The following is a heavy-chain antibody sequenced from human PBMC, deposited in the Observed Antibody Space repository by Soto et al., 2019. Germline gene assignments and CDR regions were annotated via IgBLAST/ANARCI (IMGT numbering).Heavy chain of an antibody. CDR1: EFTFSNYA. CDR2: ISYGGGTT. J-gene: IGHJ4*02. V-gene: IGHV3-23*01. Sequence: PGGSLRLSCAASEFTFSNYAMSWVRQAPGKGLEWVSAISYGGGTTYYADSVKGRFTISRDNSKNTLYLQMNSLRAEDTAVYYCAKVSSAWYAGFFDLWGQGTLVTVSS. CDR3: AKVSSAWYAGFFDL. D-gene: IGHD2-8*01.